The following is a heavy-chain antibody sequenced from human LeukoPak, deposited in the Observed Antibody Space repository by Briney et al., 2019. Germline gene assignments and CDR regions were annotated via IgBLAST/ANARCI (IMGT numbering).Heavy chain of an antibody. D-gene: IGHD3-10*01. CDR2: IYWDDDK. V-gene: IGHV2-5*02. CDR3: AHSKWVRGVRTHAFDI. CDR1: GFSLSTSGVG. Sequence: SGPTLVKPTQTLTLTCTFSGFSLSTSGVGVGWIRQPPGKALEWLALIYWDDDKRYSPSLKSRLTITKDTSKNQVVLTMTNMDPVDTATYYCAHSKWVRGVRTHAFDIWGQGTMVTVSS. J-gene: IGHJ3*02.